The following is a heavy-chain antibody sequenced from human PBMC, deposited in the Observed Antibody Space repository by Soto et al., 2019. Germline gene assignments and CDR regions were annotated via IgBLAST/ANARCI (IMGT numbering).Heavy chain of an antibody. CDR2: IYHSGGT. V-gene: IGHV4-30-2*01. D-gene: IGHD3-22*01. CDR3: ARDSRSGYYLDY. Sequence: QLQLQESGSGLVKPSQTLSLTCAVSGDSISSGGYSWNWIRQPPGKGLEWIGYIYHSGGTDYNPSLKRRVTITVVSSNNQFSLKLSSVTAADTAVYYCARDSRSGYYLDYWGQGTLVTVSS. CDR1: GDSISSGGYS. J-gene: IGHJ4*02.